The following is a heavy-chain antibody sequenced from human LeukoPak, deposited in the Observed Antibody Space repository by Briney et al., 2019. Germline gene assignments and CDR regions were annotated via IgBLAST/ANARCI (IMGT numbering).Heavy chain of an antibody. J-gene: IGHJ4*02. D-gene: IGHD3-9*01. CDR1: GFTFSSYW. Sequence: PGGSLRLSCAASGFTFSSYWMHWVRHGPGKGLVWVSRIKSDGSSTSYADSVKGRFTISRDNAKNTLYLQMNSLRAEDTAAYYCAKGYYFDILSGYSSLDSWGQGTLVTVSS. CDR2: IKSDGSST. CDR3: AKGYYFDILSGYSSLDS. V-gene: IGHV3-74*01.